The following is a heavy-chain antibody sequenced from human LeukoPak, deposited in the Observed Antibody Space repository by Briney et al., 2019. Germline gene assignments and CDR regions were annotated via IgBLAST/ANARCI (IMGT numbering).Heavy chain of an antibody. J-gene: IGHJ4*02. V-gene: IGHV3-23*01. D-gene: IGHD4-11*01. CDR3: AKDQTTPPYFDY. CDR1: GFSFSTYA. CDR2: ISGNGFNT. Sequence: GGSLRLSCGASGFSFSTYAMNGVRQAPGKGLEWVSAISGNGFNTYYADSVKGRFTISRDNSKNTLYLQMNSLRAEDTAVYYCAKDQTTPPYFDYWGQGTLVTVSS.